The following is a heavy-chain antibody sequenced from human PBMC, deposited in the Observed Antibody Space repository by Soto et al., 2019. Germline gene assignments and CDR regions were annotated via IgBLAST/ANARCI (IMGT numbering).Heavy chain of an antibody. J-gene: IGHJ5*01. Sequence: QVLLVQSGAELRKPGSSVKVSCKTSGGTFTASTFSWVRQAPGQGLEWMGRVIPFSDLTDYAQKLQDRLAITADKSSTTLYMDVSCPRSEDAPLYFCAWDELGATFVSWGQGTLVTVSS. CDR3: AWDELGATFVS. D-gene: IGHD1-26*01. CDR2: VIPFSDLT. CDR1: GGTFTAST. V-gene: IGHV1-69*02.